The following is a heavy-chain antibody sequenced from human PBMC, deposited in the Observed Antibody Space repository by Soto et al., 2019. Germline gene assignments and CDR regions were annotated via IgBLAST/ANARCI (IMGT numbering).Heavy chain of an antibody. CDR2: IYYSGST. V-gene: IGHV4-39*01. D-gene: IGHD3-10*01. CDR1: GGSISSSSYY. CDR3: ASQLILLLFPHWFDP. J-gene: IGHJ5*02. Sequence: QLQLQESGPGLVKPSETLSLTCTVSGGSISSSSYYWGWIRKPPGNGLEWIGSIYYSGSTYYNPYLKSRVTISVDTSKNQLSLKLSSVTAADTAVYYCASQLILLLFPHWFDPWGQGTLVTVSS.